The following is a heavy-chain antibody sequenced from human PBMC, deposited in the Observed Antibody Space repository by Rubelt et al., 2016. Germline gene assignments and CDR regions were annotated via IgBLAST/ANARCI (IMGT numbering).Heavy chain of an antibody. V-gene: IGHV3-21*04. Sequence: EVQLLESGGGLVQPGGSLRLSCAASGFTFSSYSMNWVRQAPGKGLEWVSSISSSSSYIYYADSVKGRFTISRCNSKNTLYLQMNSLRAEDTAVYYCARVPAAIFGTNYWYFDLWGRGTLVTVSS. D-gene: IGHD2-2*01. J-gene: IGHJ2*01. CDR1: GFTFSSYS. CDR3: ARVPAAIFGTNYWYFDL. CDR2: ISSSSSYI.